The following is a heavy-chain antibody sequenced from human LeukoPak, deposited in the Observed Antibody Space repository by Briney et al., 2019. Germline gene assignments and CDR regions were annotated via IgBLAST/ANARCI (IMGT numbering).Heavy chain of an antibody. D-gene: IGHD1-20*01. CDR3: AVCRNWPTFDC. CDR2: ISGSGGST. J-gene: IGHJ4*02. V-gene: IGHV3-23*01. Sequence: PGGSLRLSCAASGFTFSSYAMSWVRQAPGKGLEWVSAISGSGGSTYYADSVNGRFTISRDKSKNTLYLQTNSLRAEDTAVYYCAVCRNWPTFDCWGQGTLVTVSS. CDR1: GFTFSSYA.